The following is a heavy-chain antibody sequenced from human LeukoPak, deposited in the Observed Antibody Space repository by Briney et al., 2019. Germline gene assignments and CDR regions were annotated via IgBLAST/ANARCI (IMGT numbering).Heavy chain of an antibody. CDR3: AKDVDPFGSGSYVEGFDY. D-gene: IGHD3-10*01. Sequence: PGGSLSLSCAASGFTFSSYVMHWVRQAPGKGLEWVAVISYDGSNKYYADSVKGRFTISRDNSKNTLYLQMNSLRAEDTAVYYCAKDVDPFGSGSYVEGFDYWGQGTLATVSS. CDR1: GFTFSSYV. CDR2: ISYDGSNK. J-gene: IGHJ4*02. V-gene: IGHV3-30*18.